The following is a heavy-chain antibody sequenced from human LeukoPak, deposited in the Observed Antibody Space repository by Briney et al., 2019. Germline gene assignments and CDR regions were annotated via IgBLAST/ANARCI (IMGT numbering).Heavy chain of an antibody. CDR1: GFTFSSYA. J-gene: IGHJ4*02. D-gene: IGHD4-17*01. V-gene: IGHV3-64*01. CDR3: ATASTTSGYDH. CDR2: ISGNGGST. Sequence: GGSLGLSCAASGFTFSSYALHWVRQAPGKGLEYVSAISGNGGSTDYANSVKGRFTISRDNSKNTLYLQMGSLRPDDMAVYYCATASTTSGYDHWGQGTLVTVSS.